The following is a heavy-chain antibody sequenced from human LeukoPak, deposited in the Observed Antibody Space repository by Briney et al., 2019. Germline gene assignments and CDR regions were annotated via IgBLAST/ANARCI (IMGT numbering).Heavy chain of an antibody. CDR1: GYTFTSYD. J-gene: IGHJ6*03. D-gene: IGHD3-10*01. V-gene: IGHV1-8*03. Sequence: GASVKVSCKASGYTFTSYDINWVRQATGQGLEWMGWMNPNSGNTGYAQKFQGRLTITRNTSITTAYMELSSLRSEDTAVYYCARLYGSGSYYYYYMDVWGKGTTVTVSS. CDR2: MNPNSGNT. CDR3: ARLYGSGSYYYYYMDV.